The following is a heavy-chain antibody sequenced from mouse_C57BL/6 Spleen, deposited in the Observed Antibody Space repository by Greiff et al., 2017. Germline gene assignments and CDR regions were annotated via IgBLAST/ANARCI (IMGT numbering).Heavy chain of an antibody. CDR1: GSTFTNTY. Sequence: VQLQQSVAELVRPGASVKLSCTASGSTFTNTYMPWVKQRPEQGLEWIGGIDPGNGNTKYAPKFQGKATITADASSNASYLQLSSLTSEDTAIYYGALTTVVEDWYFDVWGTGTTVTVSS. V-gene: IGHV14-3*01. CDR3: ALTTVVEDWYFDV. D-gene: IGHD1-1*01. J-gene: IGHJ1*03. CDR2: IDPGNGNT.